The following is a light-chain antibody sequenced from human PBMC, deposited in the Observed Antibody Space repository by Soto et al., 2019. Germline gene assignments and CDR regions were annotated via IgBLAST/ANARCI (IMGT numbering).Light chain of an antibody. J-gene: IGKJ1*01. CDR2: WAS. V-gene: IGKV4-1*01. CDR1: QSVFYSSKSKNS. CDR3: QQYYNIPWT. Sequence: IVMTQSPDSLAVSPGERATITCKSSQSVFYSSKSKNSVAWYQQKPGQPPKLLIYWASSRETGVPDRFSGSGSGTEFTLTISSLQAEDVAVYYCQQYYNIPWTFGQGTKVEVK.